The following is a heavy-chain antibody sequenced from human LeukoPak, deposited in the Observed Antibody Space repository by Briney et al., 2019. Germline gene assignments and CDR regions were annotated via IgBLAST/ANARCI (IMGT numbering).Heavy chain of an antibody. V-gene: IGHV3-33*08. CDR1: GFTFSSYA. CDR3: ARDLEIGSSSYYFDY. CDR2: IWYDGSNK. D-gene: IGHD3-3*01. Sequence: QTGGSLRLSCAASGFTFSSYAMHWVRQAPGKGLEWVAVIWYDGSNKYYAESVRGRFTISRDNFKNTLYLQMNSLRAEDTAVYYCARDLEIGSSSYYFDYWGQGTLVTVSS. J-gene: IGHJ4*02.